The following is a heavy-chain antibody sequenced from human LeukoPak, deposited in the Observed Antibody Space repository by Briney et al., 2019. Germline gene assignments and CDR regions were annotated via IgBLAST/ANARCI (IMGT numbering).Heavy chain of an antibody. Sequence: GGSLRLSCVASGFSLSSYSINWVRQTPGKGPEWVSYISGGADPIYYADSVRGRFTISRDIGKNSLYLQMNSLRVEDTAVYYCARDRRYSDSGYFYYDYWGQGALVTVSS. J-gene: IGHJ4*02. CDR1: GFSLSSYS. CDR3: ARDRRYSDSGYFYYDY. CDR2: ISGGADPI. D-gene: IGHD3-22*01. V-gene: IGHV3-48*01.